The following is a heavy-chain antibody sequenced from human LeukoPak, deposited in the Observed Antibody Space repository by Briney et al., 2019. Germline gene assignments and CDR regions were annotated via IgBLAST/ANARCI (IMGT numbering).Heavy chain of an antibody. CDR3: ARQPRYATGWFSDY. CDR1: GYSFTSYW. J-gene: IGHJ4*02. Sequence: GESLKISCKGSGYSFTSYWIGWVRQMPGKGLEWMGMIYPGDSDTRYSPSFQGQVTISADKSINTAYLQWASLKASDTAMYHCARQPRYATGWFSDYWGQGTLVTVSS. CDR2: IYPGDSDT. D-gene: IGHD2-2*01. V-gene: IGHV5-51*01.